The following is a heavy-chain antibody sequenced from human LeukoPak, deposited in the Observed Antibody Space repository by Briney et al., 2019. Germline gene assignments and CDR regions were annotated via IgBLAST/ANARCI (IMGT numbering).Heavy chain of an antibody. D-gene: IGHD3-3*01. J-gene: IGHJ3*02. CDR3: ARVRRGYDFWSGYYRNAFDI. CDR2: INHSGST. CDR1: GGSFSGYY. Sequence: SETLFLTCAVYGGSFSGYYWSWIRQPPGKGLEWIGEINHSGSTNYNPSLKSRVTISVDTSKNQFSLKLSSVTAADTAVYYCARVRRGYDFWSGYYRNAFDIWGQGTMVTVSS. V-gene: IGHV4-34*01.